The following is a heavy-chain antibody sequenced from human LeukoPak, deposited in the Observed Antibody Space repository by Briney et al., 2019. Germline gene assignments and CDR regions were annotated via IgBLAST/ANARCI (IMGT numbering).Heavy chain of an antibody. J-gene: IGHJ4*02. Sequence: PGGSLRLSCAASGFTFSSYSMNWVRQAPGKGLEWVAILYSSGRTEYADSVKGRFAVSRDNSKNTLYLQMNSLRVEDTAVYYCAREIGRGVISPYFDHWGQGALVTVSS. V-gene: IGHV3-53*01. CDR3: AREIGRGVISPYFDH. CDR2: LYSSGRT. D-gene: IGHD2-21*01. CDR1: GFTFSSYS.